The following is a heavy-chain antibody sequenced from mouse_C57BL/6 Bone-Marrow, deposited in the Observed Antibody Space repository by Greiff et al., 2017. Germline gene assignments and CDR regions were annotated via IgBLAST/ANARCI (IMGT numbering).Heavy chain of an antibody. CDR1: GYSITSGYY. D-gene: IGHD1-1*01. CDR3: ARNYYGSSYDIDY. V-gene: IGHV3-6*01. Sequence: EVKLQESGPGLVKPSQSLSLTCSVTGYSITSGYYWNWIRQFPGNKLEWMGYISYDGSNNYNPSLKNRISITRDTSKNQFFLKLNSVTTEDTATYYCARNYYGSSYDIDYWGQGTTLTVSS. CDR2: ISYDGSN. J-gene: IGHJ2*01.